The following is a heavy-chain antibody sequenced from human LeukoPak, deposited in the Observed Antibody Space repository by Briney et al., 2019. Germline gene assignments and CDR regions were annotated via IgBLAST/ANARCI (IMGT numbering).Heavy chain of an antibody. J-gene: IGHJ3*02. D-gene: IGHD3-22*01. CDR2: ISGSGGRT. Sequence: PGGSLRLSCAASGFTFSSYVMTWVRQAPGKGLEWVSTISGSGGRTYYADSVRGRFTISRDNSKNTLSLQMNSLRAEDTALYYCARIDTYYYDSSGYYSAFDIWGQGTIVTVSS. CDR3: ARIDTYYYDSSGYYSAFDI. CDR1: GFTFSSYV. V-gene: IGHV3-23*01.